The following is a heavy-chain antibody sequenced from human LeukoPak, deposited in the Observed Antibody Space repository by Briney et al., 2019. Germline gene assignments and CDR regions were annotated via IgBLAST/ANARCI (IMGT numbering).Heavy chain of an antibody. CDR2: INPNSGGT. D-gene: IGHD3-10*01. CDR3: ARDNYYGSVNYYMDV. Sequence: GASVKVSCKASGHIFIGYYMHWVRQAPGQGLEWMGWINPNSGGTNYAQKFQGRVTMTRDTSISTAYMELSRLRSDDTAVYYCARDNYYGSVNYYMDVWGKGTTVTISS. V-gene: IGHV1-2*02. J-gene: IGHJ6*03. CDR1: GHIFIGYY.